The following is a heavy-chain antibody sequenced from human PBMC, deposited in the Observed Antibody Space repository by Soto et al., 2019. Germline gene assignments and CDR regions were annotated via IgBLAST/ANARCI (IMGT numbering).Heavy chain of an antibody. D-gene: IGHD3-10*01. Sequence: QVQLVQSGAEVKKPGASVKVSCKASGYTFTSYGISWVRQAPGQGLEWMGCISAYNGNTNYAQKLQGRVTMTTDTATRTAYMELRSMSSDDTAVDYCARDLRDLDAFDIGGEGTMVTVSS. J-gene: IGHJ3*02. V-gene: IGHV1-18*01. CDR2: ISAYNGNT. CDR3: ARDLRDLDAFDI. CDR1: GYTFTSYG.